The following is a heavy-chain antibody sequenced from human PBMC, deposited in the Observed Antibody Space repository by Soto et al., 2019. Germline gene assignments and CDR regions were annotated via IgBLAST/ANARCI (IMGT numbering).Heavy chain of an antibody. J-gene: IGHJ6*02. CDR1: GGSTSSSHW. D-gene: IGHD2-21*02. CDR2: IYHSGST. Sequence: QVHLQESGPGLVNPSGTLTLTCAVSGGSTSSSHWWGWVRQAPGKGLEWIGEIYHSGSTNYNPSLKSRITMSVDKSKNQFSVNLSSVTAADTAVYYCVRDADETAIVPAPWLVWGRGTMVTVSS. V-gene: IGHV4-4*02. CDR3: VRDADETAIVPAPWLV.